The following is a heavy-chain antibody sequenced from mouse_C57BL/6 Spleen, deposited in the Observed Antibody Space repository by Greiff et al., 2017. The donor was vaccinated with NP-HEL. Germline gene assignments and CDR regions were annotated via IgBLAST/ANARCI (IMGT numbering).Heavy chain of an antibody. CDR2: IDPSDSYT. J-gene: IGHJ4*01. D-gene: IGHD1-1*02. CDR3: ASGRAPYAMDY. V-gene: IGHV1-50*01. Sequence: VQLQQPGAELVKPGASVKLSCKASGYTFTSYWMQWVKQRPGQGLEWIGEIDPSDSYTNYNQKFKGKATLTVDTSSSTAYMQLSSLTSEDSAVYYCASGRAPYAMDYWGQGTSVTVSS. CDR1: GYTFTSYW.